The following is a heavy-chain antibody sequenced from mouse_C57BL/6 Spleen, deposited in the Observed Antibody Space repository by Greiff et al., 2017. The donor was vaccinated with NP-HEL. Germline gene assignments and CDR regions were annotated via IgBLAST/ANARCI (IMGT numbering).Heavy chain of an antibody. Sequence: EVNLVESGGGLVKPGGSLKLSCAASGFTFSDYGMHWVRQAPEKGLEWVAYISSGSSTIYYADTVKGRFTISRDNAKNTLFLQMTSLRAEDTAMYYCAMYSRAYWGQGTLVTVSA. J-gene: IGHJ3*01. CDR2: ISSGSSTI. V-gene: IGHV5-17*01. CDR1: GFTFSDYG. CDR3: AMYSRAY.